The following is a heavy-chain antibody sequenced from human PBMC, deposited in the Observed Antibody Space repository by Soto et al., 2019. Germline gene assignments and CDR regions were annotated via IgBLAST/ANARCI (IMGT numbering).Heavy chain of an antibody. CDR3: ATGRISRGLDV. Sequence: QVQLQESGPGLVKPSETLSLTCSVSGGTISSYYWGWIRQTPGKGLEWIGYIYSRGSASYNPSLKSRATISVDPSKNQFSLRLTSVTATDTAVYYCATGRISRGLDVWGQGTTITVSS. CDR2: IYSRGSA. V-gene: IGHV4-4*09. J-gene: IGHJ6*02. CDR1: GGTISSYY.